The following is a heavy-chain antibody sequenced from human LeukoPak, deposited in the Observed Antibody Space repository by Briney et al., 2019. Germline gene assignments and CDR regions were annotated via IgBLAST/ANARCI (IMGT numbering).Heavy chain of an antibody. J-gene: IGHJ4*02. Sequence: SETLSLTCAVYGGSFSGYYWSWIRQPPGKGLEWIGYIYYSGSTNYNPSLKSRVTISVDTSKNQFSLKLSSVTAADTAVYYCARGKGSSWYQYYFDYWGQGTLVTVSS. V-gene: IGHV4-59*01. CDR3: ARGKGSSWYQYYFDY. CDR1: GGSFSGYY. D-gene: IGHD6-13*01. CDR2: IYYSGST.